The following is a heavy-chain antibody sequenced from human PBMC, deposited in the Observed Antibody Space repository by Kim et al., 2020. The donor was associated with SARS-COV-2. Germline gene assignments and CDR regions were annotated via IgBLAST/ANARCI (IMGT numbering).Heavy chain of an antibody. Sequence: SLRLSCTASGFTHDNYGVHWVRQPAGKGLEWVAGIIWNTDFKGYADSVKGRFTVSRDIANNRLYLEMKGLKIEDTALYYCTRDFTQGGADVWGRGTAV. CDR3: TRDFTQGGADV. V-gene: IGHV3-9*01. D-gene: IGHD4-17*01. CDR1: GFTHDNYG. CDR2: IIWNTDFK. J-gene: IGHJ6*02.